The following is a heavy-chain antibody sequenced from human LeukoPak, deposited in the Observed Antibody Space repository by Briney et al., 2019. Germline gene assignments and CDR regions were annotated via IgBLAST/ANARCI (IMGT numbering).Heavy chain of an antibody. CDR3: SKSDWFDP. Sequence: PGGSLRLSCAASGFTLSSGYWMHWVRQVPGKGLVWVSRFRSDGSDTTYADSVKGRFTISRDNAKNTLYLQMNSLRGDDTAVYYCSKSDWFDPWGQGTLVTVSS. V-gene: IGHV3-74*01. CDR2: FRSDGSDT. J-gene: IGHJ5*02. CDR1: GFTLSSGYW.